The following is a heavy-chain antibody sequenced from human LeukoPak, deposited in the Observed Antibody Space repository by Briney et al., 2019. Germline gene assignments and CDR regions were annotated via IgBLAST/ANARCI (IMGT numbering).Heavy chain of an antibody. CDR3: AKVRDYDSSGYSDY. D-gene: IGHD3-22*01. Sequence: GGSLRLSCVASGFPFSSYWMTWVRQAPGKGLEWVANIKQDGSKKSYVDSVKGRFTISRDNSKNMLYLQMNSLRAEDTAVYYCAKVRDYDSSGYSDYWGQGNLVAVSS. CDR1: GFPFSSYW. J-gene: IGHJ4*02. V-gene: IGHV3-7*01. CDR2: IKQDGSKK.